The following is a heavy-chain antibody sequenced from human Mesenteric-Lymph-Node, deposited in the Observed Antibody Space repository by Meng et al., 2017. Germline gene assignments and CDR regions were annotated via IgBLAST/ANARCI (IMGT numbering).Heavy chain of an antibody. CDR2: IYYSGST. CDR3: ARGSRLRKLDY. D-gene: IGHD5-12*01. V-gene: IGHV4-30-4*01. CDR1: GGSISSGDSY. Sequence: VRLQGPGPRLVKPYQTLSLTFSVSGGSISSGDSYWSWIRQPPGKGLEWIGYIYYSGSTYYNPSLRSRITISVDTSKNQFSLKLSSVTAADTAVYYCARGSRLRKLDYWGQGTLVTVSS. J-gene: IGHJ4*02.